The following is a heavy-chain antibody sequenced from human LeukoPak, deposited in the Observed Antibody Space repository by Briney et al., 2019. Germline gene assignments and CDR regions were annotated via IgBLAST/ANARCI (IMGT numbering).Heavy chain of an antibody. CDR1: GFTVSSYA. V-gene: IGHV3-23*01. CDR3: AKDPPPPATAKSGDY. J-gene: IGHJ4*02. D-gene: IGHD2-21*02. Sequence: GGSLRLSCAASGFTVSSYAMSWVRQAPGKGLEWVSAISGSGGSTYYADSVKGRFTISRDNSKNTLYLQTNSLRAEDTAVYYCAKDPPPPATAKSGDYWGQGTLVTVSS. CDR2: ISGSGGST.